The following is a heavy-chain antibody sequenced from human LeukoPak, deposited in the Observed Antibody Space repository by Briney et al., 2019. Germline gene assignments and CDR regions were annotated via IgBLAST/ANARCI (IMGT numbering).Heavy chain of an antibody. V-gene: IGHV1-69*13. D-gene: IGHD3-22*01. CDR3: ARTNVAIVVVIPRGYYYYGMDV. CDR1: GGTFSSYA. J-gene: IGHJ6*02. CDR2: IIPIFGTA. Sequence: SVKVSCKASGGTFSSYAISWVRQAPGQGLEWMGGIIPIFGTANYAQKFQGRVTITADESTSTAYMELSSLRSEDTAVYYCARTNVAIVVVIPRGYYYYGMDVWGQGTTVTVSS.